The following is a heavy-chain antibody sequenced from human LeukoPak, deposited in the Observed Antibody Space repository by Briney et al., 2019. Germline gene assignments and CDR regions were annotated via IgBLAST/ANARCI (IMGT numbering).Heavy chain of an antibody. D-gene: IGHD4-23*01. CDR3: ARMYGGGDY. V-gene: IGHV4-39*07. J-gene: IGHJ4*02. Sequence: SETLSLTCTVSGDSISDSSHYWDWIRQPPGKGLEWIGEINHSGSTNYNPSLKSRVTISVDTSKNQFSLKLSSVTAADTAVYYCARMYGGGDYWGQGTLVTVSS. CDR1: GDSISDSSHY. CDR2: INHSGST.